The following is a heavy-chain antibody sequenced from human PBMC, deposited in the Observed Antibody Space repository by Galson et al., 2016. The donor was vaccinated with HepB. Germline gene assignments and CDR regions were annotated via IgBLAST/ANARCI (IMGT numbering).Heavy chain of an antibody. V-gene: IGHV1-69*06. J-gene: IGHJ4*02. Sequence: ASGGSFSNYAINWVRQAPVHGLEWMGGIIPIFGTINYAQKFQGRVTITADKSTSTAYMELSRLRSEDTAVYYCASGDSGAFDYWGQGILVTVSS. CDR2: IIPIFGTI. D-gene: IGHD3-10*01. CDR3: ASGDSGAFDY. CDR1: GGSFSNYA.